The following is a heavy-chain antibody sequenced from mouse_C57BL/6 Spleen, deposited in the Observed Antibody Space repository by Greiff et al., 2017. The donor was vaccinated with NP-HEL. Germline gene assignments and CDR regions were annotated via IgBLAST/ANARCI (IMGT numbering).Heavy chain of an antibody. CDR1: GYAFSSSW. CDR2: IYTGDGDT. J-gene: IGHJ4*01. CDR3: ARQLSDYYAMDY. V-gene: IGHV1-82*01. D-gene: IGHD2-13*01. Sequence: VKLQESGRDLVKPGGSVKLSCKASGYAFSSSWMNWVRQRPGKGLEWIGRIYTGDGDTYYHGNVKGRATLTADKSSSTAYMQLSSLTSEDSAVYFCARQLSDYYAMDYWGQGTSVTVSS.